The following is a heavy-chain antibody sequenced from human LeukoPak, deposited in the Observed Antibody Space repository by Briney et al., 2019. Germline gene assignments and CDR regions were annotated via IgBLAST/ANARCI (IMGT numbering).Heavy chain of an antibody. J-gene: IGHJ4*02. CDR2: ISPYNGKT. V-gene: IGHV1-18*01. CDR3: ARGGIGALHY. D-gene: IGHD3-16*01. Sequence: ASVKVSCKASGYTFTNYGLTWVRQAPGQGLEWMGWISPYNGKTNYAQKLQGRVTLTTDTSTTTTYMELRSLRSDDTAVYYCARGGIGALHYWGQGTLVTVSS. CDR1: GYTFTNYG.